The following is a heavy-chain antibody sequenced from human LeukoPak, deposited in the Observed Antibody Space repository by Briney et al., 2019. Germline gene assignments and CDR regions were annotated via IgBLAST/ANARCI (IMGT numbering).Heavy chain of an antibody. J-gene: IGHJ4*02. CDR3: ARAPTGGYCSSTSCFAGYFDY. D-gene: IGHD2-2*01. V-gene: IGHV3-23*01. Sequence: RGSLRLSCAAAGFTFCNYAMTWVRQAPGRGLEWVSSISGSGGSTYYADSVKGRFTISRDNSKNTLYLQMNSLRAEDTAVYYCARAPTGGYCSSTSCFAGYFDYWGQGTLVTVSS. CDR2: ISGSGGST. CDR1: GFTFCNYA.